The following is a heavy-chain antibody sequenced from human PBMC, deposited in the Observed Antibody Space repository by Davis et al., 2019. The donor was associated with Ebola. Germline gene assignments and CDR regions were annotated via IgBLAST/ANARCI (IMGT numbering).Heavy chain of an antibody. CDR3: TRPAYGDYVTDY. D-gene: IGHD4-17*01. V-gene: IGHV3-73*01. CDR1: GFTFSGSA. CDR2: IRSEANSYAT. J-gene: IGHJ4*02. Sequence: GGSLRLSCAASGFTFSGSAMHWVRQASGKGLEWVGRIRSEANSYATAYAASVKGRFTISRDDSKNTAYLQMNSLKTEDTAVYYCTRPAYGDYVTDYWGQGTLVTVSS.